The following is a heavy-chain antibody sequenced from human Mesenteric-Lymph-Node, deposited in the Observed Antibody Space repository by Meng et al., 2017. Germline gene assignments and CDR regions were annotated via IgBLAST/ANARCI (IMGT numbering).Heavy chain of an antibody. Sequence: SETLSLTCTVSGGSVSSGSYYWSWIRQPAGKGLEWIGRIYTSGSTNYNPSLKSRVTISVDTSKNQFSLKLSSVTAADTAVYYCARDRSAGILDYWGQGTLVTVSS. J-gene: IGHJ4*02. CDR2: IYTSGST. CDR3: ARDRSAGILDY. D-gene: IGHD3-10*01. CDR1: GGSVSSGSYY. V-gene: IGHV4-61*02.